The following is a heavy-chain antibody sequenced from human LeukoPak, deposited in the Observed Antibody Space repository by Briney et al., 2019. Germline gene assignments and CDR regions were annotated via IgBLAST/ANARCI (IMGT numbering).Heavy chain of an antibody. Sequence: PSETLSLTCTVSGGSISSYYWSWIRQPPGKGLEWIGYIYYSGSTNYNPSLKSRVTISVDRSKNQFSLKLSSVTAADTAVYYCARVGYCSSTSCYVFDYWGQGTLVTVSS. CDR2: IYYSGST. V-gene: IGHV4-59*12. J-gene: IGHJ4*02. CDR1: GGSISSYY. CDR3: ARVGYCSSTSCYVFDY. D-gene: IGHD2-2*01.